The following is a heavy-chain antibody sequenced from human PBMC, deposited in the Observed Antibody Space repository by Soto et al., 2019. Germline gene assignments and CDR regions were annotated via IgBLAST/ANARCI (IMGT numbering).Heavy chain of an antibody. J-gene: IGHJ4*02. Sequence: GGSLRLSCAASGFTFSSYAMSWVRQAPGKGLEWVSAISGSGGSTYYADSVKGRFTISRDNSKNTLYLQMNSLRAEDTAVYYCAKDITMVRGVIITGPYYFDYWGQGTLVTISS. CDR2: ISGSGGST. CDR3: AKDITMVRGVIITGPYYFDY. V-gene: IGHV3-23*01. CDR1: GFTFSSYA. D-gene: IGHD3-10*01.